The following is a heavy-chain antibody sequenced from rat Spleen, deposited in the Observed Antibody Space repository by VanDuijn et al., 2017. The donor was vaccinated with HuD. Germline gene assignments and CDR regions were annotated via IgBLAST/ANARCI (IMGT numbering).Heavy chain of an antibody. Sequence: EVQLVKSGGGLVQPGRSLKLSCIASGFTFNNYDMAWVRQAPTKGLEWVASISMSGGDTYYRDSVKGRFTVSRDNAKSTLYLQMDTLRSEDTATYYCAREGVSYGMGFADWGQGTLVTVSS. CDR1: GFTFNNYD. V-gene: IGHV5-25*01. D-gene: IGHD1-11*01. CDR3: AREGVSYGMGFAD. J-gene: IGHJ3*01. CDR2: ISMSGGDT.